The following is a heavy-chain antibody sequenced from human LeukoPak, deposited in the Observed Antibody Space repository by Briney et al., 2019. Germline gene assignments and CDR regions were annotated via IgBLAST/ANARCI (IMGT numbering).Heavy chain of an antibody. CDR1: GASVSSASY. Sequence: PSETLSLTCTVSGASVSSASYWTWIRQPPGKGVEWIAHIYNGVNTNYNPSLKSRVTISVDASKNQFSLRLNSVTAADTAVYYCARSRAFNSGAFDPWGQGTLVTVSS. V-gene: IGHV4-61*01. CDR3: ARSRAFNSGAFDP. J-gene: IGHJ5*02. D-gene: IGHD1-26*01. CDR2: IYNGVNT.